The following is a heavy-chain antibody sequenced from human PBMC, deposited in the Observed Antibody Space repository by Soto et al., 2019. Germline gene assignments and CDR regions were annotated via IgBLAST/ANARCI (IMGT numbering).Heavy chain of an antibody. CDR3: GKGSAATNYFYYATDV. CDR2: ISGSGGST. CDR1: GFTFGIHA. Sequence: GGSLRLSCAASGFTFGIHAMSWVRQAPGRGLEWVSFISGSGGSTYYADSVKGRFTISRDNSKKTLYLQMNSLRGEDTAVYYCGKGSAATNYFYYATDVWGQGTTVTVSS. D-gene: IGHD2-15*01. V-gene: IGHV3-23*01. J-gene: IGHJ6*02.